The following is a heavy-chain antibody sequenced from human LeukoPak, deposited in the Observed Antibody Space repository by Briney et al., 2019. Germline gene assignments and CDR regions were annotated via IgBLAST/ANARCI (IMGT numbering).Heavy chain of an antibody. D-gene: IGHD3-3*01. CDR3: ATPRSYDFWSGYPLDF. J-gene: IGHJ4*02. Sequence: SVKVSCKASGYTFTSYGISWVRQAPGQGLEFMGGIIPIFGTTNYAQKFQGRVTITADESTSTAYMELSSLRSEDTAVYYCATPRSYDFWSGYPLDFWGQGTLVTVSS. CDR2: IIPIFGTT. V-gene: IGHV1-69*13. CDR1: GYTFTSYG.